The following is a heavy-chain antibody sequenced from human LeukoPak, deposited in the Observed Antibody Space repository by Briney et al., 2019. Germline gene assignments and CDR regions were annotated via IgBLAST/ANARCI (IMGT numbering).Heavy chain of an antibody. CDR1: GGSISSSSYY. CDR3: ARRGGRWGGVDY. D-gene: IGHD2-15*01. J-gene: IGHJ4*02. V-gene: IGHV4-39*01. Sequence: SETLSLTCTVSGGSISSSSYYWGWIRQPPGKGLEWIGGIYYSGSTYYNPALNSRVTLPVDTSKNPFSLKLSSVTAADTAVYYCARRGGRWGGVDYWGQGTLVTVSS. CDR2: IYYSGST.